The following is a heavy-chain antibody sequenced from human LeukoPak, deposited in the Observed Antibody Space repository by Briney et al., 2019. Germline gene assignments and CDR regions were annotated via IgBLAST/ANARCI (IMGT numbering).Heavy chain of an antibody. J-gene: IGHJ4*02. CDR3: ARGPSLLRYFDWQQVD. CDR2: ITPIFGAA. D-gene: IGHD3-9*01. CDR1: GGTFSSYP. V-gene: IGHV1-69*13. Sequence: SVKVSCKASGGTFSSYPFTWVRQAPGQGLEWMGEITPIFGAANYAQTFQGRVTITADESTSTVFMELSSLRSDDTAFYYCARGPSLLRYFDWQQVDWGQGTLVTVSS.